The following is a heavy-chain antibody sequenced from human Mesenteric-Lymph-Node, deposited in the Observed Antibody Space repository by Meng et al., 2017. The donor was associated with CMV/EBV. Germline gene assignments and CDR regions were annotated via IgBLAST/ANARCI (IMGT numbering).Heavy chain of an antibody. CDR3: AKAIGDATLAD. V-gene: IGHV3-43*01. CDR2: ISWDGGST. D-gene: IGHD3-10*01. CDR1: GFIFDDYT. Sequence: LSLTCAASGFIFDDYTMHWVRQVPGKGLEWVSVISWDGGSTDYADSAKGRFTISRDNSKNSLYLQINSLRSEDSALYYCAKAIGDATLADWGQGTLVTVSS. J-gene: IGHJ4*02.